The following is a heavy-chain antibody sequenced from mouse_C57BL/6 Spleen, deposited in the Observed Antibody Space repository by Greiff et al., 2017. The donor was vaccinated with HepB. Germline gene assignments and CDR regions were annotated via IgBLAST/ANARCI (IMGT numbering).Heavy chain of an antibody. V-gene: IGHV5-6*01. J-gene: IGHJ2*01. CDR2: ISSGGSYT. CDR1: GFTFSSYG. D-gene: IGHD2-2*01. CDR3: ARDGYDEAYFDY. Sequence: DVHLVESGGDLVKPGGSLKLSCAASGFTFSSYGMSWVRQTPDKRLEWVATISSGGSYTYYTDSVKGRFTISRDNAKNTLYLQMSSLKSDDTAMYYCARDGYDEAYFDYGGQGTTLTVSS.